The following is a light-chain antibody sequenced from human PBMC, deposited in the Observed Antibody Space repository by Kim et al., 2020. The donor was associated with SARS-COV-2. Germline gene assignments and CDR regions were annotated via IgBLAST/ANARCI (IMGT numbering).Light chain of an antibody. CDR1: QSIGNW. J-gene: IGKJ4*01. Sequence: DIQMTQSPSTLSASVGDRVTITCRASQSIGNWLAWYQQKPGQAPKLLIYKASSLESGVPSRFSGSGSGTELTLTISSLQPDDFASYYCQQYHSFPLTFGGGTKVDIK. V-gene: IGKV1-5*03. CDR2: KAS. CDR3: QQYHSFPLT.